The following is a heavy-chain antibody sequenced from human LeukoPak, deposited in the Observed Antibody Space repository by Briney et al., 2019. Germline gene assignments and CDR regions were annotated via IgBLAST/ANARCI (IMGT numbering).Heavy chain of an antibody. Sequence: ASVKVSCKASGYTFTSYGISWVRQAPGQGLEWMGWISAYNGNTNYAQKLQGRVTMTTDTSTSTAYMELRSLRSDDTAVYYCARDLPPNYYDSSGYSGDYWGQGTLVTVSS. D-gene: IGHD3-22*01. CDR3: ARDLPPNYYDSSGYSGDY. V-gene: IGHV1-18*01. CDR2: ISAYNGNT. J-gene: IGHJ4*02. CDR1: GYTFTSYG.